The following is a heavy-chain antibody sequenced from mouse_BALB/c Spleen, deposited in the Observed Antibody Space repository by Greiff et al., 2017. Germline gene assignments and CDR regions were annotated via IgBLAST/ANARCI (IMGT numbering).Heavy chain of an antibody. CDR3: ARSFSTTAHFDY. CDR1: GYSITSGYY. CDR2: ISYDGSN. J-gene: IGHJ2*01. V-gene: IGHV3-6*02. Sequence: EVKLVESGPGLVKPSQSLSLTCSVTGYSITSGYYWNWIRQFPGNKLEWMGYISYDGSNNYNPSLKNRISITRDTSKNQFFLKLNSVTTEDTATYYCARSFSTTAHFDYWGQGTTLTVSS. D-gene: IGHD1-2*01.